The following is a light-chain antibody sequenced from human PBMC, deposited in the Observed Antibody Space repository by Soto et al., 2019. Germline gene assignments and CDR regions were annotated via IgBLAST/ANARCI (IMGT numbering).Light chain of an antibody. CDR1: QSISSW. CDR3: QQSSSTPCT. CDR2: AAS. J-gene: IGKJ1*01. Sequence: ARVTITCRASQSISSWLAWYQQKPGKAPKLLIYAASSLQSGVPSRFSGSGSGTDFTLTIRSLQPEDFATYYCQQSSSTPCTFGQGTKVDNK. V-gene: IGKV1-39*01.